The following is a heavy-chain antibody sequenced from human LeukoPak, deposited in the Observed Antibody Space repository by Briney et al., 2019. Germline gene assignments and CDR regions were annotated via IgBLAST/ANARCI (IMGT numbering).Heavy chain of an antibody. J-gene: IGHJ6*02. CDR1: GGSFSGYY. V-gene: IGHV4-59*01. CDR3: ARVPSQGEYGSGSYYNLDRRGYYGMDV. D-gene: IGHD3-10*01. Sequence: SETLSLTCAVYGGSFSGYYWSWIRQPPGKGLEWIGYIYYSGSTNYNPSPKSRVTISVDTSKNQFSLKLSSVTAADTAVYYCARVPSQGEYGSGSYYNLDRRGYYGMDVWGQGTTVTVSS. CDR2: IYYSGST.